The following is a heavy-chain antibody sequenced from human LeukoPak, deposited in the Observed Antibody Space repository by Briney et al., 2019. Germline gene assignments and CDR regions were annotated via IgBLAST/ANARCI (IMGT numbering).Heavy chain of an antibody. CDR3: ARHGGETIVATILHAFDI. V-gene: IGHV4-34*01. CDR1: GGSFSGYY. D-gene: IGHD5-12*01. CDR2: MNPSGST. Sequence: SETLSLTCAVYGGSFSGYYWTWIRQTPEKGLEWIGEMNPSGSTNYNPSLKSRVTISVDTSKNQFSLELSSVTAADTAVYYCARHGGETIVATILHAFDIWGQGTMVTVSS. J-gene: IGHJ3*02.